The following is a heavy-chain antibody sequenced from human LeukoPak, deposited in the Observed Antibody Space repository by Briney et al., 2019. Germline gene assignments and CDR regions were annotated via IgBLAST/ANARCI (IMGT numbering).Heavy chain of an antibody. CDR2: FDPEDGET. D-gene: IGHD3-22*01. J-gene: IGHJ5*02. CDR3: ATDKYYYDSSGYYNNWFDP. Sequence: GASVKVSCKDSGYTLTELSMHWVRQAPGKGLEWMGGFDPEDGETIYAQKFQGGVTMTEDTSTDTAYMELSSLRSEDTAVYYCATDKYYYDSSGYYNNWFDPWGQGTLVTVSS. CDR1: GYTLTELS. V-gene: IGHV1-24*01.